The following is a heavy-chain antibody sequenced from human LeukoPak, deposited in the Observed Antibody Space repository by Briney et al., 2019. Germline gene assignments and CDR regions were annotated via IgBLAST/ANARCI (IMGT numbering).Heavy chain of an antibody. D-gene: IGHD3-22*01. CDR1: GGSISSSNDY. J-gene: IGHJ4*02. CDR2: IYYSGST. CDR3: ARDLAVLGYFHFDY. Sequence: SETLSLTCTVSGGSISSSNDYWGWIRQPPGKGLEWIGSIYYSGSTYYNPSLKSRVTLSVDTSKNQFSLKLSSVTAADTAVYYCARDLAVLGYFHFDYWGQGTLVTVSS. V-gene: IGHV4-39*07.